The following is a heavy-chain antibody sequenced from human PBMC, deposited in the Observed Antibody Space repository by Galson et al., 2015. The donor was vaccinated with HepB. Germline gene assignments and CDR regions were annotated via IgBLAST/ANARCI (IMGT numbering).Heavy chain of an antibody. D-gene: IGHD6-13*01. Sequence: SCKASGFTFSSYSMNWVRQAPGKGLEWVSSISSSSSYIYYADSVKGRFTISRDNAKNSLYLQMNSLRAEDTAVYYCARRGPTPGIAAAGTPDYWGQGTLVTVSS. CDR3: ARRGPTPGIAAAGTPDY. J-gene: IGHJ4*02. CDR1: GFTFSSYS. CDR2: ISSSSSYI. V-gene: IGHV3-21*01.